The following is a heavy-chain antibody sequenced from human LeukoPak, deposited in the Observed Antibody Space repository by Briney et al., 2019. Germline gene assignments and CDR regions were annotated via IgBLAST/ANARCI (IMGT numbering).Heavy chain of an antibody. D-gene: IGHD6-13*01. J-gene: IGHJ3*01. V-gene: IGHV3-33*01. CDR1: GFTFSSYG. Sequence: GGSLRLSCAASGFTFSSYGMHWVRQAPGKGLEWVAVIWYDGSNKYYADSVKGRFTISRDNSKNTLYLQMNSLRAEDTAVYYCARTTSPYTRIAAAVSLWGQGTMVTVSS. CDR3: ARTTSPYTRIAAAVSL. CDR2: IWYDGSNK.